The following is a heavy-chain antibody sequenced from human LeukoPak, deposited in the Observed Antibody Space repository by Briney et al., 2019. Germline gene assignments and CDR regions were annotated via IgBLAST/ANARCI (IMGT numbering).Heavy chain of an antibody. Sequence: RPGGSLRLSCAASGFTFDDYGMSWVRQAPGKGLEWVSGINWNGGSTGYADSVKGRFTISRDNAKNSLYLQMNSLRAEDTALYHCARRNGYDNNFDYWGQGTLATVSS. V-gene: IGHV3-20*01. CDR1: GFTFDDYG. D-gene: IGHD5-12*01. CDR2: INWNGGST. CDR3: ARRNGYDNNFDY. J-gene: IGHJ4*02.